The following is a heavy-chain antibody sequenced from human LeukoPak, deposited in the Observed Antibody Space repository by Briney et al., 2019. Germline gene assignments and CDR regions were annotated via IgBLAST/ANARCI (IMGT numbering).Heavy chain of an antibody. J-gene: IGHJ4*02. V-gene: IGHV1-69*13. D-gene: IGHD3-3*01. CDR2: IIPIFGTA. Sequence: SVKVSCKASGGTFSSYAISWVRQAPGQGREWMGGIIPIFGTANYAQKFQGRVTITADESTSTAYMELSSLRSEDTAVYYCARVPYYDFWSGYQAPYDFDYWGQGTLVTVSS. CDR3: ARVPYYDFWSGYQAPYDFDY. CDR1: GGTFSSYA.